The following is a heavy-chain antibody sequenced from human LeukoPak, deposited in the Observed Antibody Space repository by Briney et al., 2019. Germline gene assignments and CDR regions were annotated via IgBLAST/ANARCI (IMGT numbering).Heavy chain of an antibody. CDR3: VRGTSDWYGIDY. V-gene: IGHV3-74*01. D-gene: IGHD6-19*01. CDR1: GFTFSNYW. Sequence: GGSLRLSCAASGFTFSNYWMHWVRQAPGKGLVWVSRINSDGSHTDYADSVKGRFTVFRHNAKNTLYLQMNSLRAEDTAIYYCVRGTSDWYGIDYWGQGILVTVSS. CDR2: INSDGSHT. J-gene: IGHJ4*02.